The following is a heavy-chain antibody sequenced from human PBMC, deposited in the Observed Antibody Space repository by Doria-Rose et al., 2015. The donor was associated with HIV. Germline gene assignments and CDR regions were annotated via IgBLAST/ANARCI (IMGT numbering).Heavy chain of an antibody. Sequence: EVQLGQSGGGLVQPGRSLRLSCVGSGFSFESYAMHWVRLAPGKGLEWVAGISWDGGAKGNADSVEGRFTISRDNAKKSVYLEMRSLRPEDTAFYYCAKAPIIGPKYYFYMDVWGKGTSVTVSS. CDR2: ISWDGGAK. J-gene: IGHJ6*03. CDR3: AKAPIIGPKYYFYMDV. D-gene: IGHD3-3*01. V-gene: IGHV3-9*01. CDR1: GFSFESYA.